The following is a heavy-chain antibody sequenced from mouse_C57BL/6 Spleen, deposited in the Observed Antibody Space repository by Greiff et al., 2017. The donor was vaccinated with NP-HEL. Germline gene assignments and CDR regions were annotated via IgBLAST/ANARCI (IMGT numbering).Heavy chain of an antibody. Sequence: VQLQQSGPELVKPGASVKISCKASGYAFSSSWMNWVKQRPGKGLEWIGRIYPGDGDTNYNGKFKGKATLTADKSSSTAYMQLSSLTSEDSAVYFWARHGSSYWYFDVGGTGPTVTVSS. CDR2: IYPGDGDT. V-gene: IGHV1-82*01. D-gene: IGHD1-1*01. CDR3: ARHGSSYWYFDV. J-gene: IGHJ1*03. CDR1: GYAFSSSW.